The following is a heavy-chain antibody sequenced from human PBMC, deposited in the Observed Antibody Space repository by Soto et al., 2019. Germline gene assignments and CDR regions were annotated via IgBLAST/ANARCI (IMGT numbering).Heavy chain of an antibody. J-gene: IGHJ5*02. Sequence: QVQLVQSGAEVKKPGASVTISCETSGYPFTMYVIHWVRQAPGQRLEWLGWINTANGDTKYSQRFQGRVTITRDTSANTAYMTLNSLTSEDTAVYYCATDKANWSWCFDPWGQGTLVSVSS. CDR3: ATDKANWSWCFDP. CDR1: GYPFTMYV. V-gene: IGHV1-3*04. D-gene: IGHD1-20*01. CDR2: INTANGDT.